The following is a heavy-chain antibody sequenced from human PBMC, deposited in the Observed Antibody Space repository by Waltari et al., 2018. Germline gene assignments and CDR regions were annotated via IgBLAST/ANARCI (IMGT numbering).Heavy chain of an antibody. J-gene: IGHJ3*01. CDR2: ISYTGAT. D-gene: IGHD3-16*01. CDR3: ATYVGASIGTAAFDV. Sequence: QLHLQESGPGLVKPSETLSLTCSVSGGSITNNRHYWGWIRQPPGKGLEWAATISYTGATYNNPSLKSRVTMSGDTSKNQFSLKLNSVTAADTAVYYCATYVGASIGTAAFDVWGQGTMVTVSS. CDR1: GGSITNNRHY. V-gene: IGHV4-39*01.